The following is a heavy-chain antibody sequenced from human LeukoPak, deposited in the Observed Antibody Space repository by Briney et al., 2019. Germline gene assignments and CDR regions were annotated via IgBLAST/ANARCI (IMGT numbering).Heavy chain of an antibody. J-gene: IGHJ4*02. V-gene: IGHV3-30*03. CDR2: ISYDGSNK. CDR1: GFTFSSYG. Sequence: GGSLRLSCAASGFTFSSYGMHWVRQAPGKGLEWVAVISYDGSNKYYADSVKGRFTISRDNSKNTLYLQMNSLRAEDTAVYYCARGRLYVTGEQPHHFDYWGQGTRVTVSS. D-gene: IGHD7-27*01. CDR3: ARGRLYVTGEQPHHFDY.